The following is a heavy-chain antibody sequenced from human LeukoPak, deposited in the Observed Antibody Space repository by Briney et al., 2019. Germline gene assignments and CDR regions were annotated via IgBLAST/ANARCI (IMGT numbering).Heavy chain of an antibody. D-gene: IGHD3-3*01. J-gene: IGHJ4*02. CDR2: ISGSGDNT. CDR3: AKTIHSDFWRGYYSYFDY. CDR1: GFTFNSYA. V-gene: IGHV3-23*01. Sequence: GGSLRLSCEASGFTFNSYAMNWVRQAPGKGLEWLSMISGSGDNTYYADSVKGRFTISRDNSKNTLYLQMSSLGAGDTAIYYCAKTIHSDFWRGYYSYFDYWGRGTLVIVSS.